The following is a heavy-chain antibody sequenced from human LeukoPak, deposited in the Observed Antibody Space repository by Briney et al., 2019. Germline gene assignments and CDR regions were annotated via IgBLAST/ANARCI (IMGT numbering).Heavy chain of an antibody. Sequence: SETLSLTCTVSGGSISSGGYYWSWIRQPPGKGLEWIGYIYHSGSTYYNPSLKSRVTISVDRSKNQFSLKLSSVTAADTAVYYCARDTRIAAAGSNWFDPWGQGTLVTVSS. J-gene: IGHJ5*02. CDR1: GGSISSGGYY. CDR3: ARDTRIAAAGSNWFDP. D-gene: IGHD6-13*01. V-gene: IGHV4-30-2*01. CDR2: IYHSGST.